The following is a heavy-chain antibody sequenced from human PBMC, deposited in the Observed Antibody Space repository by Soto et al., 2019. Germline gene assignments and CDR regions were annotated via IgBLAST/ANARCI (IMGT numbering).Heavy chain of an antibody. CDR1: GGTFSSYA. CDR3: ARSGSALSTRYYYYGMDV. J-gene: IGHJ6*02. CDR2: IIPIFGTA. V-gene: IGHV1-69*13. Sequence: SVKVSCKASGGTFSSYAISWVRQAPGQGLEWMGGIIPIFGTANYAQKFQGRVTITADESTSTAYMELSSLRSEDTALYYCARSGSALSTRYYYYGMDVWGQGTTVTVSS. D-gene: IGHD3-10*01.